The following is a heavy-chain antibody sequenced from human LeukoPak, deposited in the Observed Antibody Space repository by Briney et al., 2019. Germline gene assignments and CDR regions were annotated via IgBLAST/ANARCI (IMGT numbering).Heavy chain of an antibody. CDR2: ISSSSSYI. D-gene: IGHD6-13*01. CDR1: GFTFSSYS. Sequence: GGSLRLSCAASGFTFSSYSMNWVRQAPGKGLEWVSSISSSSSYIYYADSVKGRFTISRDNAKNSLYLQMNSLRAEDTAVYYCANVPSSSWYERGDSFDIWGQGTMVTVSS. J-gene: IGHJ3*02. V-gene: IGHV3-21*01. CDR3: ANVPSSSWYERGDSFDI.